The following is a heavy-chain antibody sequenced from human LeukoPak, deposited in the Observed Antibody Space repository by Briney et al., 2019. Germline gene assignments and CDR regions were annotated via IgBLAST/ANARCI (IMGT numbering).Heavy chain of an antibody. Sequence: ASVKVSCKASGYTFTDHYMHWERQAPGQGLEWVGWINPNSGGTNYAQKFQGRVTMTRDTSINTAYMEVSRLRSDDTAVYYCASIGGTSLEYWGQGTLVTVSS. CDR3: ASIGGTSLEY. CDR2: INPNSGGT. D-gene: IGHD4-23*01. J-gene: IGHJ4*02. CDR1: GYTFTDHY. V-gene: IGHV1-2*02.